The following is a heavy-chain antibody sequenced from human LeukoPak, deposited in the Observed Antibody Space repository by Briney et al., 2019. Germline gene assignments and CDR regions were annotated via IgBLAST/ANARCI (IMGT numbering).Heavy chain of an antibody. CDR2: ISYSGTT. J-gene: IGHJ4*02. V-gene: IGHV4-39*01. CDR1: GGSISSSSYH. CDR3: ASRHSNY. Sequence: SETLSLTCTVSGGSISSSSYHWVWIRQPPGKGLEWIGGISYSGTTYYNSSLKSRVTISVDTSKNQFSLKLSSVTAADTAVYYCASRHSNYWGQGTLLTVSS. D-gene: IGHD5-18*01.